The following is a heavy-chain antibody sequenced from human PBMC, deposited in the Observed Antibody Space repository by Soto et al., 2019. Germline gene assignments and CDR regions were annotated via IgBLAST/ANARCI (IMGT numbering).Heavy chain of an antibody. D-gene: IGHD3-10*01. V-gene: IGHV4-59*08. CDR3: ASYYYYGSGSYWFDP. CDR2: IYYSGST. Sequence: SETLSLTCTVSGGSISSYYWSWIRQPPGKGLEWIGYIYYSGSTNYNPSLKSRVTISVDTSKNQFSLKLSSVTAADTAVYYCASYYYYGSGSYWFDPWGQGTLVTVSS. CDR1: GGSISSYY. J-gene: IGHJ5*02.